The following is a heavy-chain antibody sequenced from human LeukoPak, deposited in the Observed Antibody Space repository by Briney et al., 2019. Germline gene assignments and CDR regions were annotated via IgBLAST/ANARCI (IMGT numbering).Heavy chain of an antibody. J-gene: IGHJ4*02. CDR3: ARVSSAEVNSSDSSAFIRGGWIDY. V-gene: IGHV1-69*06. Sequence: GASVTVSFKASGGTFSIYAISWVRQAPGQGLELMGGIIPLFGTANYAQKFQGRVTIIADKSTSTAYMDLSSLRSEDTAMYYCARVSSAEVNSSDSSAFIRGGWIDYWGQGTLVTVSS. CDR1: GGTFSIYA. D-gene: IGHD3-22*01. CDR2: IIPLFGTA.